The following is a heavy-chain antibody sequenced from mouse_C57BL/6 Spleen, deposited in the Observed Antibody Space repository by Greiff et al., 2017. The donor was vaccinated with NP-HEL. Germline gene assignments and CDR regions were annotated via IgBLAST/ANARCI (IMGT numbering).Heavy chain of an antibody. V-gene: IGHV1-52*01. Sequence: VQLQQSGAELVRPGSSVKLSCKASGYTFTSYWMHWVKQRPIQGLEWIGNIDPSDSETHYNQKFKDKATLTVDKSSSTAYMQLSSLTSEDSAVYYCARTFYYGSSSWFAYWGQGTLVTVSA. CDR3: ARTFYYGSSSWFAY. J-gene: IGHJ3*01. CDR2: IDPSDSET. CDR1: GYTFTSYW. D-gene: IGHD1-1*01.